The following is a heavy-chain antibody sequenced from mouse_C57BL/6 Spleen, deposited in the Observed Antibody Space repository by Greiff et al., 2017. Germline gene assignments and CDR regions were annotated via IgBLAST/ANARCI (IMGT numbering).Heavy chain of an antibody. V-gene: IGHV1-26*01. J-gene: IGHJ2*01. CDR2: INPNNGGT. CDR3: AREGIYYYGSKAFY. D-gene: IGHD1-1*01. CDR1: GYTFTDYY. Sequence: VHVKQSGPELVKPGASVKISCKASGYTFTDYYMNWVKQSHGKSLEWIGDINPNNGGTSYNQKFKGKATLTVDKSSSTAYMELRSLTSEDSAVYYCAREGIYYYGSKAFYWGQGTTLTVAS.